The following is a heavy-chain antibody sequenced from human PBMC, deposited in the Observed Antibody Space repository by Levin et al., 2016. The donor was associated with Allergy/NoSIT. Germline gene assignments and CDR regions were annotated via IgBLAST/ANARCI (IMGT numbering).Heavy chain of an antibody. D-gene: IGHD5-12*01. J-gene: IGHJ4*02. CDR2: INSDGSST. Sequence: GGSLRLSCAASGFTFSSYWMHWVRQAPGKGLVWVSRINSDGSSTRYADSVKGRFTISRDNAKNTLSLQMNSLRAEDTAVYYCARVRSAYDPFDSWGQGTLVTVSS. V-gene: IGHV3-74*01. CDR1: GFTFSSYW. CDR3: ARVRSAYDPFDS.